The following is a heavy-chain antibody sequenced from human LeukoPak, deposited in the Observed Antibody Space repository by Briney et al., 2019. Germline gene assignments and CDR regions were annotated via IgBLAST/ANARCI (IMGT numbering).Heavy chain of an antibody. CDR2: INHSGSA. V-gene: IGHV4-34*01. J-gene: IGHJ1*01. CDR3: ARGAAAAGKRAYFQH. CDR1: GGSFSGYY. D-gene: IGHD6-13*01. Sequence: SETLSLTCAVSGGSFSGYYWTWIRQPPGKGLEWIGEINHSGSANYNPSLMSRVTISLDTSKNHFSLNLSSVTAADTAVYYCARGAAAAGKRAYFQHWGQGTLVTVSS.